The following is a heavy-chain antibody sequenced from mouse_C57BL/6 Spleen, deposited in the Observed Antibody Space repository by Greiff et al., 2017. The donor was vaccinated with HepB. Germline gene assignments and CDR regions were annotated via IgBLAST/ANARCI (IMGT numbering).Heavy chain of an antibody. D-gene: IGHD2-4*01. CDR2: ISYDGSN. CDR1: GYSITSGYY. J-gene: IGHJ4*01. V-gene: IGHV3-6*01. Sequence: ESGPGLVKPSQSLSLTCSVTGYSITSGYYWNWIRQFPGNKLEWMGYISYDGSNNYNPSLKNRISITRDTSKNQFFLKLNSVTTEDTATYYCARGYDYGDYAMDYWGQGTSVTVSS. CDR3: ARGYDYGDYAMDY.